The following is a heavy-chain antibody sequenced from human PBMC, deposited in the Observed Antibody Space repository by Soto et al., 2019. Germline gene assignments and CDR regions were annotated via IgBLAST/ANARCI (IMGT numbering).Heavy chain of an antibody. CDR3: VKRSLLMAPT. V-gene: IGHV4-39*01. CDR2: IDNGGNT. J-gene: IGHJ4*02. Sequence: QLLLQESGPGLVKPSETLSLTCTVSGRTFNINADFWYLAWIRQPPGKGLEWIGSIDNGGNTHYTATLKSRDIISADTTKNQFSLSLNSVTAADTAVYNCVKRSLLMAPTWGQGIQVTVSS. D-gene: IGHD1-26*01. CDR1: GRTFNINADF.